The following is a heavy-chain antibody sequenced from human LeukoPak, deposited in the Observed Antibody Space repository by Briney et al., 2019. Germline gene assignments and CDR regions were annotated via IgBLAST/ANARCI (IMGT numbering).Heavy chain of an antibody. CDR2: ISAYNGNT. J-gene: IGHJ6*02. CDR1: GYTFTSYG. D-gene: IGHD6-13*01. V-gene: IGHV1-18*01. CDR3: ARDSPIAAAGTSLYYYYGMDA. Sequence: ASVKVSCKASGYTFTSYGISWVRQAPGQGLEWMGWISAYNGNTNYAQKLQGRVTMTTDTSTSTAYMELRSLRSDDTAVYYCARDSPIAAAGTSLYYYYGMDAWGQGTTATVSS.